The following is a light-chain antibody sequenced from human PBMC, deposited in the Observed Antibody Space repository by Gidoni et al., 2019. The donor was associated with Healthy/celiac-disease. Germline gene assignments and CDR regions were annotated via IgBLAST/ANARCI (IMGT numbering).Light chain of an antibody. CDR3: QQYYSTPWT. CDR2: WAS. V-gene: IGKV4-1*01. Sequence: DIVMTQSPDPLAVSLGESATINCKSSQSVLYSSNNKNYLAWYQQKPGQPTKLLIYWASTRESGVPDRFSGSGSGTDFTLTISSLQAEDVAVYYCQQYYSTPWTFGQGTKVEIK. J-gene: IGKJ1*01. CDR1: QSVLYSSNNKNY.